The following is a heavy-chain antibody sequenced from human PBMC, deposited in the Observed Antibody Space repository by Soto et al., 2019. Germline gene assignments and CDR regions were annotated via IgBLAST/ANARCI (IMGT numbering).Heavy chain of an antibody. CDR2: VYWDGAK. J-gene: IGHJ4*02. Sequence: QITLKESGPTLVKPTQTLTLTCTFSGFSLTTSGVGVGWIRQPPGKALEWLAVVYWDGAKQYSPSLRNRLTISKDSSKNQVVLTMTNMGPMDTGTYYCARKGPEDWPLDYWGQGTLVTVSS. V-gene: IGHV2-5*02. CDR3: ARKGPEDWPLDY. CDR1: GFSLTTSGVG. D-gene: IGHD3-9*01.